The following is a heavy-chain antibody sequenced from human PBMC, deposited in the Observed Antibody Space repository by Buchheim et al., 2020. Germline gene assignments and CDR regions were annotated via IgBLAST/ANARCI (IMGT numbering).Heavy chain of an antibody. D-gene: IGHD6-25*01. CDR2: INSKSGGT. CDR3: ARVAATGPDYYYYYGMDV. V-gene: IGHV1-2*06. J-gene: IGHJ6*02. Sequence: QVQLVQSGAEVKKPGASVKVSCKASGYTFTGYYMHWVRQAPGQGLEWLGRINSKSGGTNYAQKFRGRVTMTRDTSISPAYMELSRLRSDDTAVYYCARVAATGPDYYYYYGMDVWGQGTT. CDR1: GYTFTGYY.